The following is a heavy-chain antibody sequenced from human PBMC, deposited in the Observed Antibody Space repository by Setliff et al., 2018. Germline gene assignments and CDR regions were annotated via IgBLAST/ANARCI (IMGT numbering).Heavy chain of an antibody. Sequence: PSETLSLTCTVSGGSISTYYWSWIRQPPGKGLEFIGYVYYSGLTNYDPSLKSRVTMSVDSSKNQFSLKLSSVTGADTAVYYCARGGTYRYFDYWGQGALVTVSS. V-gene: IGHV4-59*01. CDR3: ARGGTYRYFDY. J-gene: IGHJ4*02. CDR1: GGSISTYY. CDR2: VYYSGLT.